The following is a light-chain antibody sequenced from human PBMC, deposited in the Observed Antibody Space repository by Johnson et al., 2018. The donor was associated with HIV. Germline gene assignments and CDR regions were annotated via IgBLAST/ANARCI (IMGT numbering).Light chain of an antibody. Sequence: QSVLTQSPSVSAAPGQKVTISCSGSNSNIGNNYVSWYQQLPGTAPKLLIYESDQRPSGIPDRFSGSKSGTSATLDITGLQTGDEADYYCGTWDGGLSAGGVFGTGTKATVL. CDR3: GTWDGGLSAGGV. CDR2: ESD. CDR1: NSNIGNNY. J-gene: IGLJ1*01. V-gene: IGLV1-51*02.